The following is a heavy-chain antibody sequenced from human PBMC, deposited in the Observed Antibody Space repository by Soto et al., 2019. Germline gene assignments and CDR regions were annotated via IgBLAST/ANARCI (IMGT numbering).Heavy chain of an antibody. D-gene: IGHD2-2*01. CDR2: IGGRGDST. V-gene: IGHV3-23*01. J-gene: IGHJ4*02. CDR1: GFTFKNYA. Sequence: EVQLLESGGGFVQPGGSLRLSCAASGFTFKNYAMTWVRQAPGKGLEWVSGIGGRGDSTFYVNSVKGRFTISRDNSKNTLFLQVNSLRVEDTAVYYCAKSPTSTSPRVDSWGQGTLVTVSS. CDR3: AKSPTSTSPRVDS.